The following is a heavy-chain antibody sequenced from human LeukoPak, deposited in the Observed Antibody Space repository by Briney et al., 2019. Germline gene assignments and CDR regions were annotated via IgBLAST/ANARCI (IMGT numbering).Heavy chain of an antibody. CDR3: ARVSGGSGSYYNYYYYYGMDV. Sequence: PGGSLRLSCAASGFTFSSYWMSWVRQAPGKGLEWVANIKQDGSEKYYVDSVKGRFTISRDNAKNSLYLQMNSLRAEETAVYYCARVSGGSGSYYNYYYYYGMDVWGQGTTVTVSS. V-gene: IGHV3-7*05. J-gene: IGHJ6*02. D-gene: IGHD3-10*01. CDR2: IKQDGSEK. CDR1: GFTFSSYW.